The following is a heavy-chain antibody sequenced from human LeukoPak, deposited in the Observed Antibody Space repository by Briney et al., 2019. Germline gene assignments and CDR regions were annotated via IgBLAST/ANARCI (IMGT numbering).Heavy chain of an antibody. CDR1: GFTFSSYW. V-gene: IGHV3-7*01. J-gene: IGHJ4*02. D-gene: IGHD3-9*01. Sequence: PGGSLRLSCAASGFTFSSYWMSWVRQAPGKGLEWVANIKQDGSEKYYVDSVKGRFTISRDNAKNTMYLQMSSLRADDSAVYYCGRGGLTGQMAAFDYWGQGALVTVST. CDR2: IKQDGSEK. CDR3: GRGGLTGQMAAFDY.